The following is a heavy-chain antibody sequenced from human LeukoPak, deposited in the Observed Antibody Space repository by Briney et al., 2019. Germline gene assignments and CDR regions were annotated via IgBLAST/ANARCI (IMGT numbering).Heavy chain of an antibody. D-gene: IGHD3-22*01. V-gene: IGHV1-58*01. J-gene: IGHJ4*02. Sequence: ASVKVSCKASGFTFTSSAVQWVRQARGQRLEWIGWIVVGSDNTNYAQKFQERVTITRDMSTSTAYMERSSLRSEDTAVYYCAASPDYYDSSGYSYYFDYWGQGTLVTVSS. CDR3: AASPDYYDSSGYSYYFDY. CDR1: GFTFTSSA. CDR2: IVVGSDNT.